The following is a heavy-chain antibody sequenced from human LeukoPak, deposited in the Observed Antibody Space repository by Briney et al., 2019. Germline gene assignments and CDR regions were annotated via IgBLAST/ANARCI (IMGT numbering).Heavy chain of an antibody. CDR3: ARVAPSISDYVAEGAFDI. Sequence: GASVKVSCKASGGTFSSYAVSWVRQAPGQGLEWMGGIIPIFGTANYAQKFQGRVTITADKSTSTAYMELSSLRSEDTAVYYCARVAPSISDYVAEGAFDIWGQGTMVTVSS. J-gene: IGHJ3*02. V-gene: IGHV1-69*06. D-gene: IGHD3-16*01. CDR2: IIPIFGTA. CDR1: GGTFSSYA.